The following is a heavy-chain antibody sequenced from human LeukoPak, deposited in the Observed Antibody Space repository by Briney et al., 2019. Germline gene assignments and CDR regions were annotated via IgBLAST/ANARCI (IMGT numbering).Heavy chain of an antibody. CDR2: INTDGSDT. V-gene: IGHV3-74*01. CDR3: TREEWELRAAYLDY. Sequence: GGSLRLSCAASGFTFSNDWMHWVRQAPGKGLVWVSRINTDGSDTSYADSVKGRFTISRDNAKNSLFLQMNSLRAEDTAVYYCTREEWELRAAYLDYWGQGTLVTVSS. CDR1: GFTFSNDW. D-gene: IGHD1-26*01. J-gene: IGHJ4*02.